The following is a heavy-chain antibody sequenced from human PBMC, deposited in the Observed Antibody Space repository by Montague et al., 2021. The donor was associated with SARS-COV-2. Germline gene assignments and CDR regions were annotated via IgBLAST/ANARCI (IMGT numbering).Heavy chain of an antibody. D-gene: IGHD6-13*01. CDR3: AKDIDGHSSTFDY. J-gene: IGHJ4*02. CDR2: ISWNSGSI. CDR1: GFTFADYA. V-gene: IGHV3-9*01. Sequence: SLRLSCAASGFTFADYAMHWVRQAPGKGLEWVSGISWNSGSIGYADSVKGRFTISRDNAKNSLYLQMNSLRAEDTALYYCAKDIDGHSSTFDYWGQGTLVTVSS.